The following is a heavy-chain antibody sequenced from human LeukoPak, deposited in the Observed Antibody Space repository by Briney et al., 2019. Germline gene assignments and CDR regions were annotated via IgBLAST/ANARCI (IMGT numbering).Heavy chain of an antibody. CDR2: IQYSGST. CDR1: GDSLNSGNYF. D-gene: IGHD4-11*01. V-gene: IGHV4-31*03. Sequence: SETLSLTCSVSGDSLNSGNYFWTWIRQHPETGLEWIGYIQYSGSTYYNPSVKSRVSISVDRSKNQFSLKLTSVTAADTAVYYCAREGDYNNPSFDFWGQGAPVTVSS. CDR3: AREGDYNNPSFDF. J-gene: IGHJ4*02.